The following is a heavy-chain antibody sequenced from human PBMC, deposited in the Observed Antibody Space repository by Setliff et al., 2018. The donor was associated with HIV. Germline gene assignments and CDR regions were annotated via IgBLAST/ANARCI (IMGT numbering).Heavy chain of an antibody. CDR2: IKQDGSEK. D-gene: IGHD3-10*01. V-gene: IGHV3-7*01. J-gene: IGHJ4*02. CDR3: ATVLRYYGSGSYPFGY. Sequence: PGGSLRLSCAASGFTFSTDWMSWVRQAPGKGLEWVANIKQDGSEKYYVDSVKGRFTISRDNAKNSLCLQMNSLRAEDTAVYYCATVLRYYGSGSYPFGYWGQGTLVTVSS. CDR1: GFTFSTDW.